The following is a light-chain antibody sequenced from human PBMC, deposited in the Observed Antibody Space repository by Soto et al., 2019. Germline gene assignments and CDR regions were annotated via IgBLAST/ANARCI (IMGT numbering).Light chain of an antibody. Sequence: QSALTQPASVSGSPGQSITISCTGTRSDVGSYNSIAWYQQHPGKAPRVVIFEVTKRPSGISDRFSGSKSGYTASLGISGLQAEDEADYFCLSYAGNSIWLFGGGTKVTVL. V-gene: IGLV2-23*02. CDR3: LSYAGNSIWL. CDR1: RSDVGSYNS. J-gene: IGLJ2*01. CDR2: EVT.